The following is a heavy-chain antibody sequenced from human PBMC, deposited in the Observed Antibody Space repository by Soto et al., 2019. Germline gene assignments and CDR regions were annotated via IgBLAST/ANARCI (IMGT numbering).Heavy chain of an antibody. D-gene: IGHD2-2*01. CDR1: GGSISSGGYY. CDR3: ARGRRGYCSSTSCQKNHYCYYYMDV. Sequence: QVQLQESGPGLVKPSQTLSLTCTVSGGSISSGGYYWSWIRQHPGKGLEWIGYIYYSGSTYYNPSLKSRVTISVDTSKNQFSLKLSSVTAADTAVYYCARGRRGYCSSTSCQKNHYCYYYMDVWGKGTTVTVSS. CDR2: IYYSGST. V-gene: IGHV4-31*03. J-gene: IGHJ6*03.